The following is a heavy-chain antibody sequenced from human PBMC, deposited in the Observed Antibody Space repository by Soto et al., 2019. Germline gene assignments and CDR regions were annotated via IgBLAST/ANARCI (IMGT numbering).Heavy chain of an antibody. CDR2: ISSSSSTI. CDR1: GFTFSSYS. J-gene: IGHJ4*02. D-gene: IGHD7-27*01. CDR3: ARDAELGMGIFDY. V-gene: IGHV3-48*04. Sequence: GGSLRLSCAASGFTFSSYSMNWVRQAPGKGLEWVSYISSSSSTIYYADSVKGRFTISRDNAKNSLYLQMNSLRAEDMAVYYCARDAELGMGIFDYWGQGTLVTVSS.